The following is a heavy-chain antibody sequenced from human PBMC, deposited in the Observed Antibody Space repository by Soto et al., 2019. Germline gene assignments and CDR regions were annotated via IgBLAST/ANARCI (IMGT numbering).Heavy chain of an antibody. V-gene: IGHV1-69*01. CDR3: GSSEGGRGVILGFDC. CDR1: GGTFSSYA. D-gene: IGHD3-10*01. CDR2: IIPISGTA. Sequence: QVQLVQSGAEVKKPGSSVKVSCKASGGTFSSYAISWVRQAPGQGLEWMGGIIPISGTANYAQKFQGRVTITADESTGTAYMVLGSLRSEDTAVYYCGSSEGGRGVILGFDCWGQGTLVTVSS. J-gene: IGHJ4*02.